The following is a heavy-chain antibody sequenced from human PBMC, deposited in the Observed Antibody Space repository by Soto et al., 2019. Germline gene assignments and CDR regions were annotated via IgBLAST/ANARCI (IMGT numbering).Heavy chain of an antibody. CDR3: AKDSPVDSSRP. Sequence: PGGSLRLSCAASGFTFSSYGMHWVRQAPGKGLEWVAVISYDGSNKYYADSVKGRFAISRDNSKNTLYLQMNSLRAEDTAAYNCAKDSPVDSSRPWGQGT. D-gene: IGHD3-22*01. CDR2: ISYDGSNK. CDR1: GFTFSSYG. V-gene: IGHV3-30*18. J-gene: IGHJ5*02.